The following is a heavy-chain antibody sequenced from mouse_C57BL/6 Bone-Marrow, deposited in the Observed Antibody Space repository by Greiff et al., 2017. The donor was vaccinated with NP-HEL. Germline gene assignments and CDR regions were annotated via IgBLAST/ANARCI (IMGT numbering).Heavy chain of an antibody. CDR1: GYAFSSSW. D-gene: IGHD1-1*01. J-gene: IGHJ1*03. Sequence: QVQLKQSGPELVKPGASVKISCKASGYAFSSSWMNWVKQRPGKGLEWIGRIYPGDGDTNYNGKFKGKATLTADKSSSTAYMQLSSLTSEDSAVYFCAREGTYYYGSSFYWYFDVWGTGTTGTVSS. CDR3: AREGTYYYGSSFYWYFDV. CDR2: IYPGDGDT. V-gene: IGHV1-82*01.